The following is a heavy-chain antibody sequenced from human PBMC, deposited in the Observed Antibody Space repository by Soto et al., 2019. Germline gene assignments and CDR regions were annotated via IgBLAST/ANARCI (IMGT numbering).Heavy chain of an antibody. V-gene: IGHV1-2*02. CDR2: IGPESGAT. J-gene: IGHJ4*02. CDR1: GYTFTGHY. CDR3: GRGRSGQIVVFY. Sequence: ASVKVSCKASGYTFTGHYTHWVRQAPEQGPEWMGEIGPESGATRYAQRFQGRVTMTRDMSITTVYMELNNLSPDDTAVYYCGRGRSGQIVVFYWGQGTLVTVSS. D-gene: IGHD1-26*01.